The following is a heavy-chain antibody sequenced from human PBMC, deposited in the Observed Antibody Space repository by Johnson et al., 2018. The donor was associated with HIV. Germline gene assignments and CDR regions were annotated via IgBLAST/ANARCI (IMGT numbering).Heavy chain of an antibody. D-gene: IGHD4-17*01. CDR3: AREWDYGSSLGAFDI. CDR1: GFHFSDYY. CDR2: ISSSGSTI. V-gene: IGHV3-11*04. Sequence: QVQLVESGGGLVKPGGSLRLSCAASGFHFSDYYMSWIRQAPGKGLEWVSYISSSGSTIYYADSVKGRFTISRDNAKNSRYLQMNSLRAEATAVYYCAREWDYGSSLGAFDIWGQGTMVTVSS. J-gene: IGHJ3*02.